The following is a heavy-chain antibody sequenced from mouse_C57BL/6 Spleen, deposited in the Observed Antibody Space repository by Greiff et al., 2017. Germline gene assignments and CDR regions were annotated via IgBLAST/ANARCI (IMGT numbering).Heavy chain of an antibody. CDR3: ARGTTVVGNYAMDY. Sequence: QVQLQQSGAELVRPGTSVKVSCKASGYAFTNYLIEWVKQRPGQGLEWIGVINPGSGGTNYNEKFKGKATLTADKSSSTAYMQLSSLTSEDSAVYLSARGTTVVGNYAMDYWGQGTSVTVSS. CDR1: GYAFTNYL. CDR2: INPGSGGT. D-gene: IGHD1-1*01. J-gene: IGHJ4*01. V-gene: IGHV1-54*01.